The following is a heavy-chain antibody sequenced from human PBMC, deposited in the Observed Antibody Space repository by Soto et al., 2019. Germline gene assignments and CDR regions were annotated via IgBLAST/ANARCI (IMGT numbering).Heavy chain of an antibody. V-gene: IGHV1-3*04. CDR3: VRDYASDSGVHLDF. CDR2: INTGNGNT. Sequence: ASVKVSCKASGYTFTSYAMHCVRQAPGQRLEWMGWINTGNGNTKYSQKFQGRVTISRDTSASTAYMELSSLISEDTAMYYCVRDYASDSGVHLDFWGQGTLVTVSS. D-gene: IGHD3-22*01. CDR1: GYTFTSYA. J-gene: IGHJ4*02.